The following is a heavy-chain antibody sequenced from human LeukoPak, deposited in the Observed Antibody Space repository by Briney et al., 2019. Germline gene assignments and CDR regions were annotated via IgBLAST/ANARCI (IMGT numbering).Heavy chain of an antibody. J-gene: IGHJ4*02. CDR1: GYTFTGYY. CDR3: ARAGYDSSGYYYKYYFDY. CDR2: INPNSGGT. Sequence: GASVKVSCKASGYTFTGYYMHWVRQAPGQGLEWMGWINPNSGGTNYAQKFQGRVTMTRDTSISTAYMELSRLRSDDTAVYYCARAGYDSSGYYYKYYFDYWGQGTLVTVSS. D-gene: IGHD3-22*01. V-gene: IGHV1-2*02.